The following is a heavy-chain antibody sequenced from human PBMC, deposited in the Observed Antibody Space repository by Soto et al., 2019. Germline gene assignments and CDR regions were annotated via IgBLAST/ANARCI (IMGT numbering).Heavy chain of an antibody. Sequence: SETLPLTCTFSGCSISSSSYYLGWIRKPPGKGLEWIGSIYYSGSTYYNPSLKSRVTISVDTSKNQFSLKLSSVTAADTAVYYCASDKHDFWSGYPTTRIDYWGQGTLVTVSS. CDR2: IYYSGST. J-gene: IGHJ4*02. D-gene: IGHD3-3*01. CDR1: GCSISSSSYY. CDR3: ASDKHDFWSGYPTTRIDY. V-gene: IGHV4-39*01.